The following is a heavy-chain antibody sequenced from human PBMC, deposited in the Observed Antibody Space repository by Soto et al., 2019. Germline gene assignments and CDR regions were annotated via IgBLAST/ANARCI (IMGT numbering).Heavy chain of an antibody. CDR2: MNTNTNTT. CDR1: GYTCTNDD. J-gene: IGHJ5*02. V-gene: IGHV1-8*01. Sequence: GASVKGSFKASGYTCTNDDINWVRQSPGQVLEWIGWMNTNTNTTDAAELFEGRVPLTWDTSISTAYITLNSLNIDDTAVYYCPRAVVDNSSLWLDTWGQGTLVTASS. D-gene: IGHD6-6*01. CDR3: PRAVVDNSSLWLDT.